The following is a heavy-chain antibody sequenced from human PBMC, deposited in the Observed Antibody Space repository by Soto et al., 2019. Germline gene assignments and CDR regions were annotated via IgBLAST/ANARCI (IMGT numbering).Heavy chain of an antibody. Sequence: ASVKVSCKVSGYTLTELSMHWVRQAPGKGLEWMGGFDPEDGETIYAQKFQRRVTMTEDTSTDTAYMELSRLRSDDTAVYYCAREWYSSGWSIYYYYYGMDVWGQGTTVTVSS. CDR2: FDPEDGET. D-gene: IGHD6-19*01. CDR1: GYTLTELS. V-gene: IGHV1-24*01. J-gene: IGHJ6*02. CDR3: AREWYSSGWSIYYYYYGMDV.